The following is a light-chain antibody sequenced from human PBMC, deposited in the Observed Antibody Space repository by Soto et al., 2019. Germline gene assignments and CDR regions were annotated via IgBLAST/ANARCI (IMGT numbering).Light chain of an antibody. Sequence: DIQMTQSPSTLSASVGDRVTITCRASQSISSWLAWYQQKPGKAPKLLIYKASSLESGVPSRFSGSASGKEFTLTISSLQPDDFATYYCQQYNTPCTFGQGTKVEIK. CDR2: KAS. CDR3: QQYNTPCT. J-gene: IGKJ1*01. V-gene: IGKV1-5*03. CDR1: QSISSW.